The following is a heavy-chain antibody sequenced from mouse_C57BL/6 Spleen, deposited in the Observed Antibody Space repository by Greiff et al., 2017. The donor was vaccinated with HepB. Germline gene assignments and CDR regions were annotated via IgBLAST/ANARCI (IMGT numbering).Heavy chain of an antibody. Sequence: EVQRVESGGGLVKPGGSLKLSCAASGFTFSDYGMHWVRQAPEKGLEWVAYISSGSSTIYYADTVKGRFTISRDNAKNTLSLQMTSLRSEDTAMYYCARFGGNYGRTFDYWGQGTTLTVSS. CDR1: GFTFSDYG. V-gene: IGHV5-17*01. D-gene: IGHD2-1*01. J-gene: IGHJ2*01. CDR3: ARFGGNYGRTFDY. CDR2: ISSGSSTI.